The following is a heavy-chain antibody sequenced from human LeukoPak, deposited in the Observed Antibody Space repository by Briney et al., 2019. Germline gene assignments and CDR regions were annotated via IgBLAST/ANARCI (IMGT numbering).Heavy chain of an antibody. CDR2: ISYDGSNK. V-gene: IGHV3-30-3*01. D-gene: IGHD5-12*01. CDR1: GFTFSSYA. J-gene: IGHJ4*02. CDR3: AKDRYSGYDYVMDY. Sequence: GGSLRLSCAASGFTFSSYAMHWVRQAPGKGLEWVAVISYDGSNKYYAGSVKGRFTISRDNSKNTLYLQMNSLRAEDTAVYYCAKDRYSGYDYVMDYWGQGTLVTVSS.